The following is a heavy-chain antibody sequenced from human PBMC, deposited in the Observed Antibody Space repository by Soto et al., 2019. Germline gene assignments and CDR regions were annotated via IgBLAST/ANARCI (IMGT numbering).Heavy chain of an antibody. CDR3: ASTTRGYSGYALFDF. J-gene: IGHJ4*02. V-gene: IGHV1-69*01. Sequence: QVQLVQSGDEVKKPGSSVMVSCKASGGTFSSYAISWVRQAPGQGHEWMGGIIPIFGTANYAQKFQGRVTITADESSSTAYMELSSLRSEDTAVYYCASTTRGYSGYALFDFWGQGTLVTVSS. D-gene: IGHD5-12*01. CDR2: IIPIFGTA. CDR1: GGTFSSYA.